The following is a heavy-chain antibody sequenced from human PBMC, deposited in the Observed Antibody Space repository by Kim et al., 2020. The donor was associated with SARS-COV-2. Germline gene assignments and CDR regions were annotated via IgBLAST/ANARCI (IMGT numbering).Heavy chain of an antibody. D-gene: IGHD2-2*01. Sequence: GGSLRLSCAASGFTFDDYAMHWVRQAPGKGLEWVSGISWNSGSIGYADSVKGRFTISRDNAKNSRYLQMNSLRAEDTALYYCAKDISGYCSSTSCCLYHWGQGTLVTVSS. V-gene: IGHV3-9*01. CDR2: ISWNSGSI. CDR1: GFTFDDYA. CDR3: AKDISGYCSSTSCCLYH. J-gene: IGHJ5*02.